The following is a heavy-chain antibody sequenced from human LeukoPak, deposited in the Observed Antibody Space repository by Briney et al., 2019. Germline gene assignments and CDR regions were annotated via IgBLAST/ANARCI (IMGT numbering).Heavy chain of an antibody. J-gene: IGHJ4*02. Sequence: GRSLRLSCAASGFTFSSYAMHWVRQAPGKGQEWVAVISYDGSNKYYADSVKGRFTISRDNSKNTLYLQMNSLRAEDTAVYYCASGDYYDSSGYYQNWGQGTLVTVSS. V-gene: IGHV3-30*04. CDR1: GFTFSSYA. CDR3: ASGDYYDSSGYYQN. CDR2: ISYDGSNK. D-gene: IGHD3-22*01.